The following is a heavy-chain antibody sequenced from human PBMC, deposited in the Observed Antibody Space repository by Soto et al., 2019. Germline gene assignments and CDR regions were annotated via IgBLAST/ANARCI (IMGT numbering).Heavy chain of an antibody. CDR3: ARSNSGYYKWFDP. CDR2: IYYSGIT. V-gene: IGHV4-39*01. Sequence: HLQLQESGPGLVKPSETLSLTCTVSGDSISNSNYYWGWIRQPPGKGLEWIANIYYSGITYYNPSLKSRVARSVDTSKNQFSLKLSSVTAADTAIYYCARSNSGYYKWFDPWGQGTLVTVSS. J-gene: IGHJ5*02. CDR1: GDSISNSNYY. D-gene: IGHD3-22*01.